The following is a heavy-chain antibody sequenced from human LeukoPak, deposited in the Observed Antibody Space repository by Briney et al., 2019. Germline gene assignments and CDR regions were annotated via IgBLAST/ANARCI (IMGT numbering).Heavy chain of an antibody. CDR1: GFTFSDYY. V-gene: IGHV3-11*01. J-gene: IGHJ4*02. D-gene: IGHD3-3*01. CDR3: ARDRSIFGVVILTPDY. CDR2: ISSSGSTI. Sequence: PGGSLRLSCAASGFTFSDYYMSWIRQAPGKGLEWVSYISSSGSTIYYADSVKGRFTISRDNAKNSLYLQMNSLRAEDTAVYYCARDRSIFGVVILTPDYWGQGTLVTVSS.